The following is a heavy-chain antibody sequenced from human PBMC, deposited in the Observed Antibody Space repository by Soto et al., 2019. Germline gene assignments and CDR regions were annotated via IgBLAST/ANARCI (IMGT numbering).Heavy chain of an antibody. CDR3: AKDATVQSTGPQYYFDY. V-gene: IGHV3-30*18. Sequence: QVQLVESGGGVVQPGRSLRLSCAASGFTFSSYGMHWVRQAPGKGLEWVAVISYDGSNKYYADSVKGRFTISRDNSKNTLYLQMNSLRAEDTAVYYCAKDATVQSTGPQYYFDYWGQGTLVTVS. CDR2: ISYDGSNK. D-gene: IGHD2-8*02. J-gene: IGHJ4*02. CDR1: GFTFSSYG.